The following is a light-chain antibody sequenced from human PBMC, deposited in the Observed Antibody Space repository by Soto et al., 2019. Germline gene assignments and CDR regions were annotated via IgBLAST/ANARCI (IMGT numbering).Light chain of an antibody. J-gene: IGKJ1*01. CDR3: QQRSNWLWT. V-gene: IGKV3-11*01. Sequence: EIVLTQSPATLSLSPGERATLSCRASQSVSSYLAWYQQKPGQAPRLLIYDASNSATGLPARFSGSGSGTDFTLTISSLEPEDFAVYYCQQRSNWLWTFGQGTKVEIK. CDR1: QSVSSY. CDR2: DAS.